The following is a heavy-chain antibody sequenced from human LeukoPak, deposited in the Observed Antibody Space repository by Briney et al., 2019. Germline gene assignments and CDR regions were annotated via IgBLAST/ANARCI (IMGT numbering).Heavy chain of an antibody. CDR1: IGSFSGYS. CDR3: ARDGTGLDY. Sequence: PSETLSLTCAVYIGSFSGYSWSWIRQPPGKGLEWIGEINHSGSTNYNPSLKSRVTISVDTSKSQFSLKLSSVTATDTAVYYCARDGTGLDYWGQGTLVTVSS. CDR2: INHSGST. D-gene: IGHD1-7*01. J-gene: IGHJ4*02. V-gene: IGHV4-34*01.